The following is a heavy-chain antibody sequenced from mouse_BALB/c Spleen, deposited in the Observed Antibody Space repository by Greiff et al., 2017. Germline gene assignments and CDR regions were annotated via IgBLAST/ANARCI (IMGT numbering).Heavy chain of an antibody. CDR1: GFTFTDYY. D-gene: IGHD2-14*01. CDR2: IRNKANGYTT. CDR3: ARDYRQYYFDY. Sequence: EVMLVESGGGLVQPGGSLRLSCATSGFTFTDYYMSWVRQPPGKALEWLGFIRNKANGYTTEYSASVKGRFTISRDNSQSILYLQMNTLRAEDSATYYCARDYRQYYFDYWGQGTTLTVSS. J-gene: IGHJ2*01. V-gene: IGHV7-3*02.